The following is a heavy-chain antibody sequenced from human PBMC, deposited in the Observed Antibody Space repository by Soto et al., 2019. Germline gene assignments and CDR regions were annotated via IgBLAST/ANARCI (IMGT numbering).Heavy chain of an antibody. CDR3: AREAGYSYGYVFDY. Sequence: QAQLVQSGAEVKKPGSSVKVSCTASGGTFGNHAISWVRQAPGQGLEWMGGIIPVLGVGDNAQEFQGRVTITADTSTNTAYMELSSLRSEDTAHYYCAREAGYSYGYVFDYWGQGTLVIVSS. D-gene: IGHD5-18*01. CDR2: IIPVLGVG. V-gene: IGHV1-69*09. J-gene: IGHJ4*02. CDR1: GGTFGNHA.